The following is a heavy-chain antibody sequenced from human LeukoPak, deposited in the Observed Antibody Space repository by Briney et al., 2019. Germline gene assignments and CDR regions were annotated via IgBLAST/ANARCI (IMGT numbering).Heavy chain of an antibody. D-gene: IGHD1-26*01. CDR1: GFTFSSYA. CDR2: ISYDGSNK. Sequence: PGRSLRLSCAASGFTFSSYAMHWVRQAPGKGLEWVAVISYDGSNKYYADSVKGRFTISRDNSKNTLYLRMNSLRAEDTAVYYCARDFGIVGATSVPADYWGQGTLVTVSS. CDR3: ARDFGIVGATSVPADY. J-gene: IGHJ4*02. V-gene: IGHV3-30-3*01.